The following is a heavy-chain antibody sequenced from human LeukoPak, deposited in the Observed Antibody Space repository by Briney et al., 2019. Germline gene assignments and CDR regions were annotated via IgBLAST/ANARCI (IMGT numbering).Heavy chain of an antibody. CDR2: IYYSGST. D-gene: IGHD2-15*01. J-gene: IGHJ5*02. CDR3: ARAADIVVVVAGNWFDP. V-gene: IGHV4-31*03. Sequence: SETLSLTCTVSGGSISSGGYYWSWIRQHLGKGLEWIGYIYYSGSTYYNPSLKSRVTISVDTSKNQFSLKLSSVTAADTAVYYCARAADIVVVVAGNWFDPWAREPWSPSPQ. CDR1: GGSISSGGYY.